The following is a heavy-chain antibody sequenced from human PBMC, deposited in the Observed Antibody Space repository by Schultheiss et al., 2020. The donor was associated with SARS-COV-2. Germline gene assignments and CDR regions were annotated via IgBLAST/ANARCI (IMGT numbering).Heavy chain of an antibody. CDR1: GFTFSSYA. CDR3: ARASYYDFWSGSRGGFDY. J-gene: IGHJ4*02. Sequence: GGSLRLSCAASGFTFSSYAMHWVRQAPGKGLEWVAVISYDGSNKYYADSVKGRFTISRDNSKNTLYLQMNSLRAEDTAVYYCARASYYDFWSGSRGGFDYWGQGSLVTVSS. V-gene: IGHV3-30*01. CDR2: ISYDGSNK. D-gene: IGHD3-3*01.